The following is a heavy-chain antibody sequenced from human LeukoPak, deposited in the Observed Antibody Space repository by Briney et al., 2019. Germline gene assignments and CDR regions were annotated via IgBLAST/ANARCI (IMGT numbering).Heavy chain of an antibody. CDR3: ARKVVVPAAMRDYYYYYGMDV. J-gene: IGHJ6*02. Sequence: GGSLRLSCAASGITFSSYAIHWVRQAPGRGLEWVAVXXXXXXNKYYADSVKGRFTISRDNSKNTVYLQMNSLRAEGTAVYYCARKVVVPAAMRDYYYYYGMDVWGQGTTVTVSS. CDR1: GITFSSYA. V-gene: IGHV3-30*14. CDR2: XXXXXXNK. D-gene: IGHD2-2*01.